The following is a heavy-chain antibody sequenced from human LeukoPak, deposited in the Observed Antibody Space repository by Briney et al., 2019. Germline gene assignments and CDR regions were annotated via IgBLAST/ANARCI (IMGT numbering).Heavy chain of an antibody. V-gene: IGHV3-21*01. Sequence: GGSLRLSCEASGFTFSSYSMNWVRQAPGKGLEWVSSISSSSSYIYYADSVKGRFTISRDNAKNSLYLQMNSLRAEDTAVYYCARVGSGGAKTDYWGQGTLVTVSS. CDR2: ISSSSSYI. D-gene: IGHD2-15*01. CDR1: GFTFSSYS. J-gene: IGHJ4*02. CDR3: ARVGSGGAKTDY.